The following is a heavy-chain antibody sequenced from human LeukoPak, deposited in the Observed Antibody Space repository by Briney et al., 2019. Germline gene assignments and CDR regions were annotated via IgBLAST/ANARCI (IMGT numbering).Heavy chain of an antibody. Sequence: GGSLRLSYATSGFTLSSYDMHWVRQAPGKGLEWVSVIYRAGNTYYADSVKGRFTISRDNSKKTVYLQMNTQRDEDTGVYYCATFSYAGNAGGSVGPWGQGTLVTDSS. CDR2: IYRAGNT. V-gene: IGHV3-66*01. J-gene: IGHJ5*02. CDR1: GFTLSSYD. D-gene: IGHD4-23*01. CDR3: ATFSYAGNAGGSVGP.